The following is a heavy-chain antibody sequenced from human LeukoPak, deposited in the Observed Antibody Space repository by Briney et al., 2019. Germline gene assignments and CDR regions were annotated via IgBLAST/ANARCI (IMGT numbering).Heavy chain of an antibody. V-gene: IGHV4-39*01. CDR3: ASNRPGYSSSWYRGYFDY. CDR1: GGSISSSSYY. D-gene: IGHD6-13*01. Sequence: SETLSLTCTVSGGSISSSSYYLGWIRQPPGKGLEWIVSIYYSGSTYYNPSLKSRVTISVDTSKNQFSLKLSSVTAADTAVYYCASNRPGYSSSWYRGYFDYWGQGTLVTVSS. J-gene: IGHJ4*02. CDR2: IYYSGST.